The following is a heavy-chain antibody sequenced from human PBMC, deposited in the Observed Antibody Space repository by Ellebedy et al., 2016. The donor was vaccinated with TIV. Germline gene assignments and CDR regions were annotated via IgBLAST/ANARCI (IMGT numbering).Heavy chain of an antibody. CDR1: GYTFTSYY. CDR2: ITPSGGST. CDR3: ARDPGGYCSGGSCYYLDY. D-gene: IGHD2-15*01. Sequence: AASVKVSCKASGYTFTSYYIHWVRQAPGQGLEWMGVITPSGGSTTLAQKFQGRVTMPRDTSTSSGFLELSSLRSDDTAVYYCARDPGGYCSGGSCYYLDYWGQGTLVTVSS. V-gene: IGHV1-46*01. J-gene: IGHJ4*02.